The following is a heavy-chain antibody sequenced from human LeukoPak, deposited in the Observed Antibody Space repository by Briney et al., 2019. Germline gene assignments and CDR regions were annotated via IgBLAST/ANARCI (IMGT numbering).Heavy chain of an antibody. CDR3: ARGGATVTTYYFDY. CDR2: IIPIFGTA. V-gene: IGHV1-69*13. CDR1: GGTFSSYA. J-gene: IGHJ4*02. Sequence: ASVKVSCKASGGTFSSYAISWVRQAPGQGLEWMGGIIPIFGTANYAQKFQGRVTITADESTSTAYIELSSLRSEDTAVYYCARGGATVTTYYFDYWGQGTLVTVSS. D-gene: IGHD4-17*01.